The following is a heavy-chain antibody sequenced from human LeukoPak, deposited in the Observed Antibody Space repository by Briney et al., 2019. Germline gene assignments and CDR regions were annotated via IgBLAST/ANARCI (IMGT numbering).Heavy chain of an antibody. CDR2: IIPIFGTA. CDR1: GGTFSSYA. J-gene: IGHJ6*04. D-gene: IGHD2-2*01. V-gene: IGHV1-69*13. Sequence: ASVKVSCKASGGTFSSYAISWERQAPGQGLEWMGGIIPIFGTAKYAQKFQGRVTITADESTSTADMELSSLRAEDTAVYYCASTGEDIVVVPAAERYYGMDVWGKGTTVTVSS. CDR3: ASTGEDIVVVPAAERYYGMDV.